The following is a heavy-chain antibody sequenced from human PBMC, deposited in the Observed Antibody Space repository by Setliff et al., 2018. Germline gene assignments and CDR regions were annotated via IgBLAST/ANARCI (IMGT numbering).Heavy chain of an antibody. D-gene: IGHD3-3*01. CDR3: ARTYGYYLPEPSYYFDY. J-gene: IGHJ4*02. CDR2: IYYSGST. Sequence: LSLTCTVSGGSISSGDYYWSWIRQPPGKGLEWIGYIYYSGSTYYNPSLKSRVTISVDTSKNQFSPKLSSVTAADTAVYYCARTYGYYLPEPSYYFDYWGQGTLVTVSS. V-gene: IGHV4-30-4*08. CDR1: GGSISSGDYY.